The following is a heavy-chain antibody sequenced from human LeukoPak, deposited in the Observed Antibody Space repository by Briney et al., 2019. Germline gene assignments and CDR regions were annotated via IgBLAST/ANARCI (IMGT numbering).Heavy chain of an antibody. CDR3: ARDPYEMATIQGFDY. Sequence: ASVKVSCKASGYTFTSYGISWVRQAPGQGLEWMGWISAYNGSTNYAQKLQGRVTMTTDTSTSTAYMELRSLRSDDTAVYYCARDPYEMATIQGFDYWGQGTLVTVSS. CDR1: GYTFTSYG. D-gene: IGHD5-24*01. CDR2: ISAYNGST. J-gene: IGHJ4*02. V-gene: IGHV1-18*01.